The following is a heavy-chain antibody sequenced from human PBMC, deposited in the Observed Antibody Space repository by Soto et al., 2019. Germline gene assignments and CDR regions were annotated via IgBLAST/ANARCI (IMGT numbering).Heavy chain of an antibody. J-gene: IGHJ6*02. V-gene: IGHV3-74*03. CDR3: ASSGRGDFTSVVRSFNYALDV. Sequence: PGGSLRLSCAASGFTFSAYWMHWVRQAPGKGLVWVSRTNTDGTATTYADSVEGRFTISRDNPKNMLYLQMNSLRDGDTGVYYCASSGRGDFTSVVRSFNYALDVWGQGTTVTVSS. CDR1: GFTFSAYW. D-gene: IGHD5-18*01. CDR2: TNTDGTAT.